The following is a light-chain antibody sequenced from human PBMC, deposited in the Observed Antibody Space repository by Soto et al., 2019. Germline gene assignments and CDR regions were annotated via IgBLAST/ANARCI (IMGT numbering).Light chain of an antibody. CDR3: QQYNSYSLT. Sequence: DIQMTQSPSTLSATVGDRVTITCRASQSISSWLAWYQQKPGKAPKLLIYKASSLESGVPSRFSGSGSGTEFTLTISSLQPDDFATYYCQQYNSYSLTFGGGTKVEIK. CDR2: KAS. V-gene: IGKV1-5*03. CDR1: QSISSW. J-gene: IGKJ4*01.